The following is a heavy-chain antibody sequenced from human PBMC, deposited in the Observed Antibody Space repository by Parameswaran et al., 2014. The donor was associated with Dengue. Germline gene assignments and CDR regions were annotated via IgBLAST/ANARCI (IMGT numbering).Heavy chain of an antibody. CDR2: VIPILAIA. CDR3: ARGKDIDVAVVDATSDLDNYYYGMDV. J-gene: IGHJ6*02. D-gene: IGHD2-15*01. V-gene: IGHV1-69*04. Sequence: WVRQAPGQGLEWMGRVIPILAIANYAQKFQGRVTITADKSTSTVYMELSRLRFEDTAAYYCARGKDIDVAVVDATSDLDNYYYGMDVWGQGTTVTVSS.